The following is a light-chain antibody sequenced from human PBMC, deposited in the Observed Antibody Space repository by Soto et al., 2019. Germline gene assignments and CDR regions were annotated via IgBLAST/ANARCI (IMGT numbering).Light chain of an antibody. V-gene: IGKV1D-12*01. CDR3: QQANSFPRP. CDR2: AAS. J-gene: IGKJ1*01. Sequence: DIQMTQSPSSVSASVGDRVTITCRASQAISTWLAWYQQKPGKAPKLLIYAASNLQTGVPSRFSGSGSGTDFTLTISSLQPEDFATYYCQQANSFPRPFGQWTKVEIK. CDR1: QAISTW.